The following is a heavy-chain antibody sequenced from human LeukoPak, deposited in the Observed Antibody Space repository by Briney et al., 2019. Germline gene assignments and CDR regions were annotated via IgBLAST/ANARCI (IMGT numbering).Heavy chain of an antibody. CDR1: GFTLSSYW. J-gene: IGHJ4*02. CDR2: ITRDDSGT. D-gene: IGHD5-12*01. CDR3: ASSLAASGGFDHGGDY. V-gene: IGHV3-74*01. Sequence: SLRLSCAATGFTLSSYWLFSPRQAPGKGLDLLFHITRDDSGTHYADEGQGRFTVSRDNSKSTLYLQMNSLRAEDTAVYFCASSLAASGGFDHGGDYWGQGTLVIVSS.